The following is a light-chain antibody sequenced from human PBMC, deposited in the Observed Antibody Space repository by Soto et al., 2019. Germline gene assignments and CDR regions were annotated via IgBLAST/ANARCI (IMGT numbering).Light chain of an antibody. CDR3: SSYTGSSSSWV. CDR1: SSDVGAYKN. J-gene: IGLJ3*02. CDR2: EVS. V-gene: IGLV2-14*01. Sequence: QSVLTQPASVSGSPGQSITISCTGTSSDVGAYKNVSWNQQHPGKAPKLMIFEVSSRPSGVSSRFSGSKSGNAASLTISGLQAEDEADYYCSSYTGSSSSWVFGGGTQLTVL.